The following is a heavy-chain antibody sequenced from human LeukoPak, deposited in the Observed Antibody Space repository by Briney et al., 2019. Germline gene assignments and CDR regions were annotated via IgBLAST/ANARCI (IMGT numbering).Heavy chain of an antibody. Sequence: SETLSLTCTVSGGSIGNNYWTWIRQPPGKGLEYIGYIYYTRATNYNPSLKSRVTISVDTSKSQFSLKLSSVTAADTAVYFCAKYGNSGWVIDNWGQGALVTVSS. V-gene: IGHV4-59*08. J-gene: IGHJ4*02. CDR2: IYYTRAT. D-gene: IGHD6-19*01. CDR3: AKYGNSGWVIDN. CDR1: GGSIGNNY.